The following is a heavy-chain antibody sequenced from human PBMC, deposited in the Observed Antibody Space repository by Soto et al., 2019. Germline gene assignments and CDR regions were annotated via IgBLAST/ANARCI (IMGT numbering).Heavy chain of an antibody. CDR2: MNPNSGNT. V-gene: IGHV1-8*01. Sequence: QVQLVQSGAEVKKPGASVKVSCKASGYTFTSYDINWVRQATGQGLEWMGWMNPNSGNTGYAQKFQGRVNMIRNTSISTAYIELTSLRSEDTAVYYCAREKPSCGMDVWGRGTKVNVSS. J-gene: IGHJ6*02. CDR3: AREKPSCGMDV. CDR1: GYTFTSYD.